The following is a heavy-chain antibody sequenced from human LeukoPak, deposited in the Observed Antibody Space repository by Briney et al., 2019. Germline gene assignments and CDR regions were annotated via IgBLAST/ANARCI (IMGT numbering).Heavy chain of an antibody. CDR3: ARDLWLQHNHYMDV. CDR1: GFTFSSYS. D-gene: IGHD5-24*01. J-gene: IGHJ6*03. CDR2: ISTSSSYI. Sequence: GGSLRLSCAASGFTFSSYSMNWVRQAPGKGLEWVSFISTSSSYIYYADSVKGRFTISRDNAKNSLYLQMNSLRAEDTAVYYCARDLWLQHNHYMDVWGKGTTVTVSS. V-gene: IGHV3-21*01.